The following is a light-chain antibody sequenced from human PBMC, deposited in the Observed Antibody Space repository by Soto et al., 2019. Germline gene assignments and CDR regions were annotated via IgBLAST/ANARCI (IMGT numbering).Light chain of an antibody. CDR3: QQYNGN. V-gene: IGKV1-5*01. CDR2: DAS. CDR1: QSISSW. Sequence: DIQMTQSPSTLSASVGDRVTITCRASQSISSWLIWYQQKPGKAPKVLIYDASSLANGVPSRFSGSGSGTEFTLTISGLQPDDCATYYCQQYNGNFGQGTELEIK. J-gene: IGKJ2*01.